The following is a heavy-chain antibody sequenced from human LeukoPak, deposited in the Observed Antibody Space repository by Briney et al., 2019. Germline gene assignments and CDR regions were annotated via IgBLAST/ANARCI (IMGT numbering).Heavy chain of an antibody. D-gene: IGHD4-11*01. CDR3: ARDRPDYMGPGDAFDI. Sequence: GGSLRLSCAASGFTFSSYWMSWVRQAPGKGLEWVANIKQDGSEEYCVDSVKGRFTISRDNAKNSLYLQMNSLRAEDTAVYYCARDRPDYMGPGDAFDIWGQGTMVTVSS. V-gene: IGHV3-7*01. CDR2: IKQDGSEE. CDR1: GFTFSSYW. J-gene: IGHJ3*02.